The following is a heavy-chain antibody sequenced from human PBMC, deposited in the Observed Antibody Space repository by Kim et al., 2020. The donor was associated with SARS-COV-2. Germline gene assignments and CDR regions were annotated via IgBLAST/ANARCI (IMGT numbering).Heavy chain of an antibody. CDR1: GGSISSGGYY. V-gene: IGHV4-31*03. CDR3: ARHSSYGSGSYSLFDY. D-gene: IGHD3-10*01. CDR2: IYYSGST. Sequence: SETLSLTCTVSGGSISSGGYYWSWIHQHPGKGLEWIGYIYYSGSTYYNPSLKSRVTISVDTSKNQFSLKLSSVTAADTAVYYCARHSSYGSGSYSLFDYWGQGTLVTVSS. J-gene: IGHJ4*02.